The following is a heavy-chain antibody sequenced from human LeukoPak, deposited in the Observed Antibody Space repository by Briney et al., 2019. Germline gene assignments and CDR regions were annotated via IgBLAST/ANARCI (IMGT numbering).Heavy chain of an antibody. J-gene: IGHJ4*02. CDR2: IYSGGST. CDR3: ASGAVADHFDY. CDR1: GFTVSSNY. D-gene: IGHD6-19*01. Sequence: GGSLRLSCAASGFTVSSNYMSWVRQAPGKGLEWVSVIYSGGSTYYADSVKGRFTISRDNSKNTLYLQMNSLRAEDTAVYYCASGAVADHFDYWGQGTLVTVSS. V-gene: IGHV3-53*01.